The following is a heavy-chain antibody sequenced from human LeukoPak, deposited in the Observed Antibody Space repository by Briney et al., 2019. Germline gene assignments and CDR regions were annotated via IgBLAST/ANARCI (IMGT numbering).Heavy chain of an antibody. Sequence: GASVKVSCKASGYTFTGYYMHWVRQAPGQGLEWMGWISAYNGNTNYAQKLQGRVTMTTDTSTSTAYMELRSLRSDDTAVYYCARDNDYYDSSGKGYWGQGTLVTVSS. J-gene: IGHJ4*02. CDR1: GYTFTGYY. CDR3: ARDNDYYDSSGKGY. CDR2: ISAYNGNT. D-gene: IGHD3-22*01. V-gene: IGHV1-18*04.